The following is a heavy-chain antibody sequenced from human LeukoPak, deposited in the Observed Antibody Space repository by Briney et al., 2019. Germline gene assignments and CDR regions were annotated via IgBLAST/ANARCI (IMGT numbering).Heavy chain of an antibody. CDR1: GFTFSNYA. V-gene: IGHV3-23*01. J-gene: IGHJ4*02. D-gene: IGHD3-10*01. CDR3: AKGLYGSGSYSVDY. Sequence: GGSLRLSCAASGFTFSNYAMYRVRQPPGKGLEGVSFISTNGDTTHYADPVKGRFTISRDNSKNTLYLQMNSLRAEDTAVYYCAKGLYGSGSYSVDYWGQGTLVTVSS. CDR2: ISTNGDTT.